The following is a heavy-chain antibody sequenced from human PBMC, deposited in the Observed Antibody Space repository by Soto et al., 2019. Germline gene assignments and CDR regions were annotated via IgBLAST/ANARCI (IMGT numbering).Heavy chain of an antibody. J-gene: IGHJ4*02. D-gene: IGHD3-16*01. CDR2: VHYSGST. Sequence: PXESLSLPGNLSGGSFHNLEWLWIRQPPGKGLEWVGHVHYSGSTNYSPSLNSRATISLDTSKSQLSLKLRSVTAADTAMYFCARGVDYYATSGYFSFDSWGQGIPVTV. CDR3: ARGVDYYATSGYFSFDS. CDR1: GGSFHNLE. V-gene: IGHV4-59*01.